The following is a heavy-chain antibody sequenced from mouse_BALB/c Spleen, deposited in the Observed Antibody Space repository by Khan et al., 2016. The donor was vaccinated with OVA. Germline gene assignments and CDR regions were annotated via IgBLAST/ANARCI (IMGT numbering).Heavy chain of an antibody. J-gene: IGHJ3*01. D-gene: IGHD2-14*01. CDR2: INPSNGYT. V-gene: IGHV1-4*01. CDR3: IRDGAYHRNDGWFAY. CDR1: GYTLTSYT. Sequence: QLKESGAELARPGASVKMSCKASGYTLTSYTIHWIKERPGQGLEWIGYINPSNGYTNYNQKFKDKATLTTDKSSTTAYLQLSSLTSDDSAVYNCIRDGAYHRNDGWFAYWGQGTLVTVSA.